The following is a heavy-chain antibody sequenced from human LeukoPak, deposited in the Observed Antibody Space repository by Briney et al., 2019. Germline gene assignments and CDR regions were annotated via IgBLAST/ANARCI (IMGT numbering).Heavy chain of an antibody. D-gene: IGHD6-19*01. V-gene: IGHV3-23*01. Sequence: GGSLRLSCAASGFTVSSNYMSWVRQAPGKGLEWVSAISGSGGSTYYADSVKGRFTISRDNSKNTLYLQMNSLRAEDTAVYYCARANSSGWFKDYWGQGTLVTVSS. CDR1: GFTVSSNY. CDR2: ISGSGGST. CDR3: ARANSSGWFKDY. J-gene: IGHJ4*02.